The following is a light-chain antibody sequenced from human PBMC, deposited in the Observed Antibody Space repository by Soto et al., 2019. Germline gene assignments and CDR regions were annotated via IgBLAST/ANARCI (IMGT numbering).Light chain of an antibody. V-gene: IGLV3-21*02. CDR1: NIGSKN. CDR2: DES. J-gene: IGLJ1*01. CDR3: QVWDRPSDYV. Sequence: SYELAQPPSESVAPGQTARITCGGDNIGSKNVHWYQQKSGQAPVLVVYDESDRPSGIPERFSCSNFRDMATLTISRVEAGDEADYYCQVWDRPSDYVYGSGTKLNVL.